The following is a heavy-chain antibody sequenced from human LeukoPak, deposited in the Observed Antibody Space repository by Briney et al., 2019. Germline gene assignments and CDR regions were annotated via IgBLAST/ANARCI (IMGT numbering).Heavy chain of an antibody. D-gene: IGHD2-2*01. CDR1: GGSISSGGYS. CDR3: ARGSVVPAAKGAFDI. CDR2: IYHSGST. J-gene: IGHJ3*02. V-gene: IGHV4-30-2*01. Sequence: PSETLSLTCAVSGGSISSGGYSWSWIRQPPGKGLEWIGYIYHSGSTYYNPSLKSRVTISVDRSKNQFSLKLSSVTAADTAVYYCARGSVVPAAKGAFDIWGQGTVVTVSS.